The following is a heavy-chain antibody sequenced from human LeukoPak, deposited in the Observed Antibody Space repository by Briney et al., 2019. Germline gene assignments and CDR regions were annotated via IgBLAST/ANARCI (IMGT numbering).Heavy chain of an antibody. J-gene: IGHJ4*02. D-gene: IGHD3-3*01. CDR3: ARISSHYDFWSGYYGMFDY. CDR1: GYTFTSYY. V-gene: IGHV1-46*01. CDR2: INPSGGST. Sequence: ASVKVSCKASGYTFTSYYMHWVRQAPGQGLEWMGIINPSGGSTSYAQKFQGRVTMTRDTSTSTVYMELSSLRSEDTAEYYCARISSHYDFWSGYYGMFDYWGQGTLVTVSS.